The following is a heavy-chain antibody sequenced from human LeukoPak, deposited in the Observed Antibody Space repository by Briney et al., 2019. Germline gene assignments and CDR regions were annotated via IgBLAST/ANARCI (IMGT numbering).Heavy chain of an antibody. Sequence: QPGGSLRLSCAASGFTVSSNYMSWVRQAPGKGLEWVSGISWNSGAINYADSVRGRFTISRDNAMNSLYLEMNSLRAEDTALYYCARDKVGTAPTHLDYWGQGALVTVSS. D-gene: IGHD1-26*01. CDR3: ARDKVGTAPTHLDY. CDR1: GFTVSSNY. V-gene: IGHV3-48*04. J-gene: IGHJ4*02. CDR2: ISWNSGAI.